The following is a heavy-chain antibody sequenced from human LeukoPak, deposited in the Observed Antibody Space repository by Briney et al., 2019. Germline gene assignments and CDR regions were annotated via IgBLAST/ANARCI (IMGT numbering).Heavy chain of an antibody. CDR1: GFTFSSYS. CDR2: ISSSSSTI. CDR3: ARSITMIVVVPFDY. V-gene: IGHV3-48*01. J-gene: IGHJ4*02. D-gene: IGHD3-22*01. Sequence: GGSLRLSCAASGFTFSSYSMNWIRQAPGKGLEWVSYISSSSSTIYYADSVKGRFTISRDNAKNSLYLQMNSLRAEDTAVYYCARSITMIVVVPFDYWGQGTLVTVSS.